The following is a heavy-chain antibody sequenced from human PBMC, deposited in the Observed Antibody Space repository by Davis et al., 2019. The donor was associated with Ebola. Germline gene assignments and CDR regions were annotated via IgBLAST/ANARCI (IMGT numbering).Heavy chain of an antibody. CDR1: GFTFSSYA. V-gene: IGHV3-23*01. Sequence: GGSLRLSCAASGFTFSSYAMNWVRQAPGKGLEWVSGISGSGGSTYYADSVKGRFTISRDNSKNTLYLQINSLRAEDTAVYYCASATGNYYYYGMDVWGQGTTVTVSS. J-gene: IGHJ6*02. D-gene: IGHD2-15*01. CDR2: ISGSGGST. CDR3: ASATGNYYYYGMDV.